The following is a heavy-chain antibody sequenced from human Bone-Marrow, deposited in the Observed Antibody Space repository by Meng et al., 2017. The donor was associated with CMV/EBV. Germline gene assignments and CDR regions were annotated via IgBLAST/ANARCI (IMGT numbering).Heavy chain of an antibody. Sequence: GESLKISCAASGFTFSSYWMSWVRQAPGKGLEWVANIKQDGSEKYYVDSVKGRFTISRDNAKNSLYLQMNSLRAEATAGYDCAGRGGSWGQGTLVTVSS. CDR1: GFTFSSYW. CDR3: AGRGGS. D-gene: IGHD2-15*01. CDR2: IKQDGSEK. J-gene: IGHJ4*02. V-gene: IGHV3-7*01.